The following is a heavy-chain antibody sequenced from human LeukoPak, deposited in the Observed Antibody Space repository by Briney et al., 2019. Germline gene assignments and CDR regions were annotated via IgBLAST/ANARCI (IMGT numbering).Heavy chain of an antibody. V-gene: IGHV3-48*04. Sequence: QPGGSLRLSCAASGFTFSSYGMHWVRQAPGKGLEWVSFISSSSSTIYYADSVKGRFTISRDNPKNSLYLQMNSLRAEDTAVYYCARDRGGSYSAIDYWGQGTLVTVSS. CDR3: ARDRGGSYSAIDY. D-gene: IGHD1-26*01. CDR2: ISSSSSTI. CDR1: GFTFSSYG. J-gene: IGHJ4*02.